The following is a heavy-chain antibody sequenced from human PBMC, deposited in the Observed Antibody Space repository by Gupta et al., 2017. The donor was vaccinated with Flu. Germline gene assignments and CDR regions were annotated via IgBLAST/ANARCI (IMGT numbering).Heavy chain of an antibody. CDR2: MNPNSGNT. J-gene: IGHJ6*02. D-gene: IGHD1-26*01. CDR1: GYTFTSYD. V-gene: IGHV1-8*01. Sequence: QVQLVQSEAEVKKPGASVKVSCKASGYTFTSYDINWVRQATGQGLEWMGWMNPNSGNTGYAQKFQGRVTMTRNTSISTAYMELSSLRSEDTAVYYCARWTSSGSYFLWYYYYGMDVWGQGTTVTVSS. CDR3: ARWTSSGSYFLWYYYYGMDV.